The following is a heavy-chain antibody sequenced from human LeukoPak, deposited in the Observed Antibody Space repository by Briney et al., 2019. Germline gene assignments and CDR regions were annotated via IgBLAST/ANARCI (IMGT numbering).Heavy chain of an antibody. J-gene: IGHJ5*02. Sequence: SETLSLTCTVSGGSISSSSYYWGWIRQPPGKGLEWIGEINHSGSTNYSPSLKSRVTISVDTSKNQFSLKLSSVTAADTAVYYCARLGGYYGSRRLGWFDPWGQGTMVTVSS. CDR3: ARLGGYYGSRRLGWFDP. D-gene: IGHD3-10*01. CDR1: GGSISSSSYY. V-gene: IGHV4-39*07. CDR2: INHSGST.